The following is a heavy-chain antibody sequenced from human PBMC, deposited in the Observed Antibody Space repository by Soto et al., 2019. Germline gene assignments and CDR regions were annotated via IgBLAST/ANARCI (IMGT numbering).Heavy chain of an antibody. CDR2: KRSTGWRP. CDR1: GFWASPEA. J-gene: IGHJ6*03. D-gene: IGHD3-9*01. Sequence: GSLRLSCGPSGFWASPEAMNAVRQAPGTEQGWVGAKRSTGWRPYYEGNEEGQVTIARDNSKRSVYLQMNSLKTEDTAVYYCARAYDIFTGYYPSDYYYYYMDVWGKGTTVTVSS. V-gene: IGHV3-23*01. CDR3: ARAYDIFTGYYPSDYYYYYMDV.